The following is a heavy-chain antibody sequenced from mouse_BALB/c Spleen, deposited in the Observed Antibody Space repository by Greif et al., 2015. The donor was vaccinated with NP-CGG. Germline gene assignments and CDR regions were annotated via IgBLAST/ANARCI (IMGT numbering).Heavy chain of an antibody. CDR2: IHPSTGYT. V-gene: IGHV1-7*01. CDR1: GYTFTSYW. Sequence: VQLQPSGADLAKPGASVKMSCTASGYTFTSYWMHWVKQRPGQGLEWIGYIHPSTGYTEHNQKFKDKATLTADKSSSTAYMQLSSRTSEDSAVEYCASYYGSSYAMDYWGQGTSVTVAS. CDR3: ASYYGSSYAMDY. D-gene: IGHD1-1*01. J-gene: IGHJ4*01.